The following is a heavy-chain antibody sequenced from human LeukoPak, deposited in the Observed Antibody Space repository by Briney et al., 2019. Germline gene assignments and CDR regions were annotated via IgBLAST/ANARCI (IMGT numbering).Heavy chain of an antibody. CDR2: IYHSGST. CDR1: GYSIRSGYY. J-gene: IGHJ5*02. D-gene: IGHD6-13*01. V-gene: IGHV4-38-2*01. Sequence: SETLSLTCAVSGYSIRSGYYWGWIRQPPGKGLEWIRSIYHSGSTYYNPSLKSRVTISVDTSKNQFSLKLSSVTAADTAVYYCARVVASAGTPYWFDPWGQGTLVTVSS. CDR3: ARVVASAGTPYWFDP.